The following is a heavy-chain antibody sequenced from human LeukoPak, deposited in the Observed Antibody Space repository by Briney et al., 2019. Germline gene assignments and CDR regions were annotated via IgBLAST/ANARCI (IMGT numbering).Heavy chain of an antibody. CDR3: ARDPFYGEGNWFDP. D-gene: IGHD3-10*01. V-gene: IGHV3-21*01. Sequence: GGSLRLSCAASGFTFSSYSMNWVRQAPGKGLEWVSSISSSSSYIYYADSVKGRFTISRDNAKNSLHLQMNSLRAEDTAVYYCARDPFYGEGNWFDPWGQGTLVTVSS. CDR1: GFTFSSYS. J-gene: IGHJ5*02. CDR2: ISSSSSYI.